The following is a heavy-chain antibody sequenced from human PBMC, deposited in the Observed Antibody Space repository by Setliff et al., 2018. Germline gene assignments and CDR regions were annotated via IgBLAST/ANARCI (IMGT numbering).Heavy chain of an antibody. D-gene: IGHD3-22*01. J-gene: IGHJ4*02. CDR1: GGSITSGSNY. Sequence: SETLSLTCTVSGGSITSGSNYWSWIRQPAGRGLEWMGHIDPSGNTNYHPSLRSRVTISTDTSKNQISLNLSSGTAADTAVYYWARHRRDSSGNYFVGLYYFDYWGQGTPVTVSS. CDR3: ARHRRDSSGNYFVGLYYFDY. CDR2: IDPSGNT. V-gene: IGHV4-61*09.